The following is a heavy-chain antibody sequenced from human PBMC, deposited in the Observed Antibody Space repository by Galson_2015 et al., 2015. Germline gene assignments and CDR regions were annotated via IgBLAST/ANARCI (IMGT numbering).Heavy chain of an antibody. Sequence: ETLSLTCTVSGGSISSYYWSWIRQPPGKGLEWIGYIYYSGSTNYNPSLKSRVTISVDTSKNQFSLKLSSVTAADPAVYYCARGDPSTVVTSPFDYWGQGTLVTVSS. D-gene: IGHD4-23*01. J-gene: IGHJ4*02. V-gene: IGHV4-59*01. CDR1: GGSISSYY. CDR2: IYYSGST. CDR3: ARGDPSTVVTSPFDY.